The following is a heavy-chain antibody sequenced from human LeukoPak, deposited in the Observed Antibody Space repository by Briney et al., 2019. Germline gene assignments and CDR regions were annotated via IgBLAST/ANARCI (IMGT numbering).Heavy chain of an antibody. CDR2: ISAYLGNT. D-gene: IGHD3-10*01. V-gene: IGHV1-18*01. CDR1: GYPFSNFG. Sequence: ASVKVSYKASGYPFSNFGITWVRQAPGQGLEWMGWISAYLGNTNYAQKFQGRVTMTTDTSTSTAYLELRSLSSADTAVYYCARELHYGSGTSFDYWGQGSLVTVSS. CDR3: ARELHYGSGTSFDY. J-gene: IGHJ4*02.